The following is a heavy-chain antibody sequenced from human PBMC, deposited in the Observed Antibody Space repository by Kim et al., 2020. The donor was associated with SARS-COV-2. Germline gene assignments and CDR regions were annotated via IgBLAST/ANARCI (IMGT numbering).Heavy chain of an antibody. CDR2: ISSSSSYI. Sequence: GGSLRLSCAASGFTFSSYSMNWVRQAPGKGLEWVSSISSSSSYIYYADSVKGQFTITRDNAKNSLYLQMNSLRAEYTAVYYCLHGSGSYYPSLAYWGQGTLVTVSS. J-gene: IGHJ4*02. CDR1: GFTFSSYS. V-gene: IGHV3-21*01. D-gene: IGHD3-10*01. CDR3: LHGSGSYYPSLAY.